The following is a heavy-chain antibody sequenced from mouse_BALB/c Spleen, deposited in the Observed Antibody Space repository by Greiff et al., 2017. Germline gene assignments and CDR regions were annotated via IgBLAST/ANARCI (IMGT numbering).Heavy chain of an antibody. CDR1: GFTFSSYG. CDR3: AREGYAYDYAMDY. J-gene: IGHJ4*01. V-gene: IGHV5-6-3*01. CDR2: INSNGGST. D-gene: IGHD6-5*01. Sequence: DVKLVESGGGLVQPGGSLKLSCAASGFTFSSYGMSWVRQTPDKRLELVATINSNGGSTYYPDSVKGLFTISRDNAKNTLYLQMSSLKSEDTAMYYCAREGYAYDYAMDYWGQGTSVTVSS.